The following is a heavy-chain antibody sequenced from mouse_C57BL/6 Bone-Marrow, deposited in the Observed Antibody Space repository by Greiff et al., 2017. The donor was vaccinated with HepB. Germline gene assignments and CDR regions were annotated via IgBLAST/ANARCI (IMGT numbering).Heavy chain of an antibody. J-gene: IGHJ4*01. CDR1: GYAFSSSW. D-gene: IGHD2-4*01. CDR2: IYPGDGDT. V-gene: IGHV1-82*01. CDR3: ARSGLRGYAMDY. Sequence: VQLQQSGPELVKPGASVKISCKASGYAFSSSWMNWVKQRPGKGLEWIGRIYPGDGDTNYNGKFKGKATLTADKSSSTAYMQLSSLTSEDSAFYVCARSGLRGYAMDYWGQGTSVTVSS.